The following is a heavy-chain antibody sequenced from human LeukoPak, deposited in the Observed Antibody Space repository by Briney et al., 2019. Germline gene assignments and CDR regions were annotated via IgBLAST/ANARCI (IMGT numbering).Heavy chain of an antibody. CDR2: IIPIFGTA. CDR3: ARDLRIGCSSTSCYRGWFDP. J-gene: IGHJ5*02. V-gene: IGHV1-69*13. D-gene: IGHD2-2*02. Sequence: ASVKVSCKASGGTFSSYAISWVRQAPGQGLEWMGGIIPIFGTANYAQKFQGRVTITADESASTAYMELSSLRSEDTAVYYCARDLRIGCSSTSCYRGWFDPWGQGTLVTVSS. CDR1: GGTFSSYA.